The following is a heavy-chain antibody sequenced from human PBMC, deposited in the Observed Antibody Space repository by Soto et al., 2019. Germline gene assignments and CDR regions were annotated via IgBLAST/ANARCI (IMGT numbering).Heavy chain of an antibody. Sequence: SETLSLTCTVSGGSIIRYYWTWIRQPPGEGLEWIGFIYYSGRSISYTGSTTYNPSLKSRVNISIDTSKNQFSLKVTSLTAADTAVYYCVRDRLGYSGYGFPEAFDIWGQGTMVTVS. CDR2: IYYSGRSISYTGST. V-gene: IGHV4-59*01. CDR1: GGSIIRYY. CDR3: VRDRLGYSGYGFPEAFDI. D-gene: IGHD5-12*01. J-gene: IGHJ3*02.